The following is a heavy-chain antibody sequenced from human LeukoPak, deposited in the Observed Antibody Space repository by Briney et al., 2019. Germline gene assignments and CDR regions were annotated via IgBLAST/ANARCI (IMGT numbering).Heavy chain of an antibody. CDR2: ISAYNGNT. V-gene: IGHV1-18*01. D-gene: IGHD1-26*01. CDR3: ARDHSYSGSYFRGGGDY. Sequence: ASVKVSCKASGYTFTSYGISWVRQAPGQGLEWEGRISAYNGNTNYAQKLQGRVTMTTVTSTSTAYMELRSLRSDDTAVYYCARDHSYSGSYFRGGGDYWGQGTLVTVSS. J-gene: IGHJ4*02. CDR1: GYTFTSYG.